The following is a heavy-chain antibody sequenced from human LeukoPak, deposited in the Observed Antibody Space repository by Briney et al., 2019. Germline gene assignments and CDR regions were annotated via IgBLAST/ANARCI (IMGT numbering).Heavy chain of an antibody. CDR2: ISPYNGNT. D-gene: IGHD3-16*02. Sequence: ASVKVSCKASGYTFTSYGISWVRQAPGQGLEWTGSISPYNGNTKYTGRLQGRVIMTTDTSTRTAYMELRSLRSDDTAVFYCARDQYDYTWGSYRPYFDSWGQGTLVTVSS. V-gene: IGHV1-18*04. J-gene: IGHJ4*02. CDR3: ARDQYDYTWGSYRPYFDS. CDR1: GYTFTSYG.